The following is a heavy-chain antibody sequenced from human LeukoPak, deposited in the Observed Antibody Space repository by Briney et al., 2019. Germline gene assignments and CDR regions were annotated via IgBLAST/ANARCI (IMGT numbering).Heavy chain of an antibody. CDR2: ISTYSGNT. CDR3: ARDLAVLGVVFTSYMDV. D-gene: IGHD3-3*01. CDR1: GYTFISHG. V-gene: IGHV1-18*03. J-gene: IGHJ6*03. Sequence: ASVKVSCKASGYTFISHGITWVRQAPGQGLEWMGWISTYSGNTHYAQKFQGRVTLTKDTSTTTAYLELRGLRSDDIAVYYCARDLAVLGVVFTSYMDVWGQGTPVTVSS.